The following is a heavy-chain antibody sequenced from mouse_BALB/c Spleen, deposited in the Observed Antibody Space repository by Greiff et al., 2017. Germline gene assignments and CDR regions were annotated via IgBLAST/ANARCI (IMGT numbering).Heavy chain of an antibody. Sequence: EVQRVESGGGLVQPGGSRKLSCAASGFTFSSFGMHWVRQAPEKGLEWVAYISSGSSTIYYADTVKGRFTISRDNPKNTLFLQMTSLRSEDTAMYYCARDGYFFAYWGQGTLVTVSA. J-gene: IGHJ3*01. CDR3: ARDGYFFAY. D-gene: IGHD2-3*01. CDR1: GFTFSSFG. CDR2: ISSGSSTI. V-gene: IGHV5-17*02.